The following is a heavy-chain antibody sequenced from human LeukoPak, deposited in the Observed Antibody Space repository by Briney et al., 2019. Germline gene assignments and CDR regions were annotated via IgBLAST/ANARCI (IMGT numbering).Heavy chain of an antibody. CDR3: ARQNVLKSGVYYYYMDV. Sequence: PSETLSLTCTVSGGSISSYYWSWIRQPPGKGLEWIGYIYYSGSTNYNPSLKSRVTISVDTSKNQFSLKLSSVTAADTAVYYCARQNVLKSGVYYYYMDVWGKGTTVTVSS. CDR2: IYYSGST. D-gene: IGHD3-10*01. CDR1: GGSISSYY. J-gene: IGHJ6*03. V-gene: IGHV4-59*08.